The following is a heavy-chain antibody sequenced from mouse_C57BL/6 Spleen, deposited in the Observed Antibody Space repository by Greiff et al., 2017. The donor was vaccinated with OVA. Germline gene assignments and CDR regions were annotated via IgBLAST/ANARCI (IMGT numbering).Heavy chain of an antibody. Sequence: KLVESGAGLVKPGGSLKLSCAASGFTFSSYAMSWVRQTPEKRLEWVAYISSGGDYIYYADTVKGRFTISRDNARNTLYLQMSSLKSEDTAMYYCTREKSGNFDYWGQGTTLTVSS. J-gene: IGHJ2*01. D-gene: IGHD1-3*01. CDR1: GFTFSSYA. CDR2: ISSGGDYI. CDR3: TREKSGNFDY. V-gene: IGHV5-9-1*02.